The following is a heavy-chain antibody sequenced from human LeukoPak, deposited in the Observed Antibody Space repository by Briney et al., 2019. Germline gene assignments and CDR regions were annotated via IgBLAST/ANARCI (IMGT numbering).Heavy chain of an antibody. CDR3: ARDNSVGDVAWWFDP. CDR2: INPNSGDT. Sequence: ASVKVSCKASGYTFTGYYIHWVRQAPGQGLEWMGWINPNSGDTIYAQKFQDRVTMTRDMSTTTDYMELSSLRSEDTAVYYCARDNSVGDVAWWFDPWGQGTLVTVSS. CDR1: GYTFTGYY. J-gene: IGHJ5*02. D-gene: IGHD1-26*01. V-gene: IGHV1-2*02.